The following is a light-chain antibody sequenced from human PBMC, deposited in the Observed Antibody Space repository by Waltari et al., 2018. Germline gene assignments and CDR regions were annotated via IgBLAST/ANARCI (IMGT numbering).Light chain of an antibody. CDR3: SSYAGSNVV. CDR2: EVS. CDR1: SSDVGGYNY. Sequence: QSALTQPPSASGSPGQSVTISCTGTSSDVGGYNYVSWYQQHPGKAPKLMIYEVSKRPSGVPDRFSGSKSGTPASLTVSGLQAEDEADYYCSSYAGSNVVFGGGTKLTVL. V-gene: IGLV2-8*01. J-gene: IGLJ2*01.